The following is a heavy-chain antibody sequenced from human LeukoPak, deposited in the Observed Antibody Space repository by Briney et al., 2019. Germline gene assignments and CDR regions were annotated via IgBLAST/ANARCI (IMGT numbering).Heavy chain of an antibody. V-gene: IGHV4-61*02. CDR3: ARERAVAGKLLVIAENWFDP. CDR2: IYTSGST. D-gene: IGHD6-19*01. Sequence: SETLSLTCTVSGGSISSGSYYWSWIRQPAGKGLEWIGRIYTSGSTNYNPSLKSRVTISVDTSKNQFSLKLSSVTAADTAVYYCARERAVAGKLLVIAENWFDPWGQGTLVTVSS. J-gene: IGHJ5*02. CDR1: GGSISSGSYY.